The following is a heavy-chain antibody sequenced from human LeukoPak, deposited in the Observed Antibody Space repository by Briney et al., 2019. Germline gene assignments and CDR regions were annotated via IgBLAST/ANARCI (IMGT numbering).Heavy chain of an antibody. CDR2: IIPILGIA. CDR1: GGTFGSYA. CDR3: ARDYYYDSSGPTDGDGY. D-gene: IGHD3-22*01. V-gene: IGHV1-69*04. J-gene: IGHJ4*02. Sequence: GASVKVSCKASGGTFGSYAISWVRQAPGQGLEWMGRIIPILGIANYAQKFQGRVTITADKSTSTAYMELSSLRSEDTAVYYCARDYYYDSSGPTDGDGYWGQGTLVTVSS.